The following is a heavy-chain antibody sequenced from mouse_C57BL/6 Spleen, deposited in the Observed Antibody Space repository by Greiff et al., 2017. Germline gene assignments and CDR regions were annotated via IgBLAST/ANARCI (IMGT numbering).Heavy chain of an antibody. CDR3: ALYYAKSRGDYYAMDY. J-gene: IGHJ4*01. V-gene: IGHV1-80*01. CDR2: FYPGDGDT. D-gene: IGHD2-1*01. CDR1: GYAFSSYW. Sequence: QVQLQQSGAELVKPGASVKISCKASGYAFSSYWMNWVKQRPGKGLEWIGQFYPGDGDTNYNGKFKGKATLTADKSSSTAYMQLSSLTSEDSAVYFCALYYAKSRGDYYAMDYWGQGTSVTVSS.